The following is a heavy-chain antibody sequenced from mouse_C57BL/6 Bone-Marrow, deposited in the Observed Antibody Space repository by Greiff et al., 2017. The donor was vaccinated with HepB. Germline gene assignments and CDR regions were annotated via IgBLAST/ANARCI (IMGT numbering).Heavy chain of an antibody. V-gene: IGHV1-52*01. CDR2: IDPSDSET. Sequence: VQLQQPGAELVRPGSSVKLSCKASGYTFTSYWMHWVKQRPIQGLEWIVNIDPSDSETHYNQKFKDKATLTVDKSSSTAYMQLSSLTSEDSAVYYCARGGSLPRDYWGQGTSVTVSS. J-gene: IGHJ4*01. D-gene: IGHD5-5*01. CDR1: GYTFTSYW. CDR3: ARGGSLPRDY.